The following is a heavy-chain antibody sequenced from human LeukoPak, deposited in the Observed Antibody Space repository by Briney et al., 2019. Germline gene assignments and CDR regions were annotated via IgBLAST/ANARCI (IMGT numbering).Heavy chain of an antibody. J-gene: IGHJ6*03. Sequence: AASVKVSCKASGYTFTGYYMHWVRQAPGQGLEWMGWINPNSGGTNYAQKFQGRVTMTRDTSISTAYMELSRLRSDDTAVYYCARDSAAIVWVSVYYYYMDVWGKGTTVTISS. CDR1: GYTFTGYY. CDR2: INPNSGGT. CDR3: ARDSAAIVWVSVYYYYMDV. D-gene: IGHD2-2*01. V-gene: IGHV1-2*02.